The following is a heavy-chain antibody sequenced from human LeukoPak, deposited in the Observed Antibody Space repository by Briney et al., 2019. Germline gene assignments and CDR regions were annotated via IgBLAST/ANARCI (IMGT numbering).Heavy chain of an antibody. Sequence: ASVNVSCKASGYTFSSYGISWVRQAPGQGLEWMGWISVYNGKTNYAQKFQGRVIMTTDTSTTTAYMELRSLRSDDTAVYYCARESIAVTGSPPDYWGQGTLVTVSS. CDR3: ARESIAVTGSPPDY. CDR2: ISVYNGKT. CDR1: GYTFSSYG. D-gene: IGHD6-13*01. J-gene: IGHJ4*02. V-gene: IGHV1-18*01.